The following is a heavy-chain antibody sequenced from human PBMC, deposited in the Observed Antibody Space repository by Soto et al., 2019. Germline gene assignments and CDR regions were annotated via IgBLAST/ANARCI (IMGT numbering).Heavy chain of an antibody. CDR1: GGTFSSYA. CDR2: LIPIFGTT. Sequence: QVQLVQSGAEVKKPGSSVKVSCKASGGTFSSYAISWVRQAPGQGLEWMGGLIPIFGTTNYAPKFQGRVMITADKSPSTAYMERCSLRSEDTAVYYCARHYGSGSDYYYYGMDVWSQGTTVTVS. CDR3: ARHYGSGSDYYYYGMDV. V-gene: IGHV1-69*06. J-gene: IGHJ6*02. D-gene: IGHD3-10*01.